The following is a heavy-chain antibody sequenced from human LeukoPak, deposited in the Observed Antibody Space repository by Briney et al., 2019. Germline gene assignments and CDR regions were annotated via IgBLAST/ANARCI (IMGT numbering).Heavy chain of an antibody. CDR3: AKGVEWFGELGYFDY. V-gene: IGHV3-30*18. CDR1: GFTFSSYG. CDR2: ISYDGSNK. Sequence: RGSLRLSCAASGFTFSSYGMHWVRQAPGKGLEWVGVISYDGSNKYYADSVKGRFTISRDNSKNTLYLEMNSLRAEDTAVYYCAKGVEWFGELGYFDYWGQGTLVTVPS. D-gene: IGHD3-10*01. J-gene: IGHJ4*02.